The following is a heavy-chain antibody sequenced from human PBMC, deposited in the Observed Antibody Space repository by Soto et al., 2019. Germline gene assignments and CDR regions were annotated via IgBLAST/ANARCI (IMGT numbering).Heavy chain of an antibody. J-gene: IGHJ4*02. CDR1: GFTVSSNY. CDR3: ARENRGNAPFDC. V-gene: IGHV3-66*01. CDR2: IYSGGNT. Sequence: EMQLVESGGGLVQPGGSLRVSCAASGFTVSSNYMSWVRQAPGKGLEWVAVIYSGGNTYYADSVKGRFSVSRDNSKNTLYLQMNSLRAEDTGVYYCARENRGNAPFDCWGQGALVTVSS.